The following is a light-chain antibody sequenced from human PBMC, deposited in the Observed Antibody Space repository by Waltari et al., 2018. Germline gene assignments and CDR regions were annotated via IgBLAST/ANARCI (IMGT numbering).Light chain of an antibody. Sequence: SYELSQPPSVSESPGQTASIPCSGDELGTKSVSWYQQKPGQSPVLVLYQGNRRPSGIPERFSGSNSGNTATLTISGTQAMDEADYHCQAWDSTTVVFGGGTKLTVL. V-gene: IGLV3-1*01. CDR1: ELGTKS. J-gene: IGLJ2*01. CDR3: QAWDSTTVV. CDR2: QGN.